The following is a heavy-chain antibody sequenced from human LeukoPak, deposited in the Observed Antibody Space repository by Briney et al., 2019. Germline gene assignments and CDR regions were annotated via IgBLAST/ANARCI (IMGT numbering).Heavy chain of an antibody. D-gene: IGHD6-6*01. Sequence: GGSLRLSCAASGFTFSSYSMNWVRQAPGKGLEWVSSISSSSSYIYYADSVKGRFTISRDNAKNSLYLQMNSLRAEDTAVYYCARVTGDDSSSFYYYYYMDVWGKGTTVTVSS. CDR2: ISSSSSYI. J-gene: IGHJ6*03. CDR3: ARVTGDDSSSFYYYYYMDV. V-gene: IGHV3-21*01. CDR1: GFTFSSYS.